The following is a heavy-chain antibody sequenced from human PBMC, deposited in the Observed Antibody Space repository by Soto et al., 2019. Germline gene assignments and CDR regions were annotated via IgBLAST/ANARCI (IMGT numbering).Heavy chain of an antibody. CDR1: GFTFSDYY. CDR2: ISGTSDSI. CDR3: ARVGDVTAAGTSAY. V-gene: IGHV3-11*06. J-gene: IGHJ4*02. Sequence: QVQLVESGGGLVRPGGSLSLSCGTSGFTFSDYYMSWIRQVRGKGLEWVAYISGTSDSIPYAVSVKGRFTISRDNAKNSLYLQMNSLRAEATAVYYCARVGDVTAAGTSAYWGQRTLVTVSS. D-gene: IGHD6-13*01.